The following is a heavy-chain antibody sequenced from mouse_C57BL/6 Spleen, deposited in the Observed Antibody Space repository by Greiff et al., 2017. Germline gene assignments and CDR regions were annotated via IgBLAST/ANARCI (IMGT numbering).Heavy chain of an antibody. V-gene: IGHV14-4*01. CDR2: IDPENGDT. CDR3: TTRPWFSY. Sequence: EVQLQQSGAELVRPGASVKLSCTASGFNIKDDYMHWVEQRPEQGLEWIGWIDPENGDTEYASKFQGKATITADTSSNTAYLQLSSLTSEDTAVYYCTTRPWFSYWGQGTLVTVAA. J-gene: IGHJ3*01. CDR1: GFNIKDDY.